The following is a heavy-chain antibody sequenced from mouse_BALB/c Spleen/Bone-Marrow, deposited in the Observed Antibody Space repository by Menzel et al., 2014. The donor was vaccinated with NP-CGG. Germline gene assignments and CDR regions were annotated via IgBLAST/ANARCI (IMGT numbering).Heavy chain of an antibody. CDR3: ARSGDSSSYGFAY. CDR2: IYPGDGST. V-gene: IGHV1S33*01. Sequence: SGPELVKPGALVKISCKASGYTFTSYDINWVKQRPGQGLEWIGWIYPGDGSTKYNEKFKGKATLTADKSSSTAYMQLSSLTSENSAVYFCARSGDSSSYGFAYWGQGTLVTVSA. CDR1: GYTFTSYD. J-gene: IGHJ3*01. D-gene: IGHD3-2*01.